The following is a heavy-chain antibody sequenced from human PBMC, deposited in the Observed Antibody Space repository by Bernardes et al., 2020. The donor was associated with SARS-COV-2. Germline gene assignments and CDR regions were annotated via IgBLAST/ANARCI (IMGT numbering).Heavy chain of an antibody. CDR3: ARGLSYYDDSSGYFQFDP. D-gene: IGHD3-22*01. Sequence: DAVKVSCKASGYTFIGYYIHWVRQAPGQGLEWMGWINPNSGATSYARKFQGWVTMTRDTSISTAYMELSRLTDTAVYYCARGLSYYDDSSGYFQFDPWGQGTLVTVSS. CDR1: GYTFIGYY. V-gene: IGHV1-2*04. J-gene: IGHJ5*02. CDR2: INPNSGAT.